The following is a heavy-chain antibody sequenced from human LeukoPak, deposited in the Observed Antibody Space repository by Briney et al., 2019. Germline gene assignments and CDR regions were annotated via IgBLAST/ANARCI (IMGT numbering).Heavy chain of an antibody. CDR2: ISAYNGNT. CDR1: GYSFTEYG. J-gene: IGHJ4*02. CDR3: ARSGYYFVGFDY. D-gene: IGHD3-22*01. Sequence: ASVKVSCKASGYSFTEYGINWVRQAPGQGLEWMGWISAYNGNTNFAPKFQDRVIMTTDTSTSTAYMELRSLRSDDTAVYFCARSGYYFVGFDYWGQGTLVTASS. V-gene: IGHV1-18*04.